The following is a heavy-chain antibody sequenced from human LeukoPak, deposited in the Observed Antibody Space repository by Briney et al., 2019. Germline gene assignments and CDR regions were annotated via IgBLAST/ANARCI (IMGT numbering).Heavy chain of an antibody. D-gene: IGHD3-3*01. Sequence: SETLSLTCAVYGGSFSGYYWSWLRQPPGKGLEWIGEINHSGSTNYNPSLKSRVTISVDTSKNQFSLKLSSVTAADTAVYYCARGPHDFWSGYYRKNWFDPWGQGTLVTVSS. V-gene: IGHV4-34*01. CDR1: GGSFSGYY. CDR3: ARGPHDFWSGYYRKNWFDP. J-gene: IGHJ5*02. CDR2: INHSGST.